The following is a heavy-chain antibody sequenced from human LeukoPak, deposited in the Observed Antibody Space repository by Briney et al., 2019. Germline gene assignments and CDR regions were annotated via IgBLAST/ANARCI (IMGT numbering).Heavy chain of an antibody. CDR1: GGSISCYY. CDR3: ARVWSSRKAFDI. Sequence: SETLPRTCTGSGGSISCYYWSWIRQPPGKGLEWIGYIYYSGSTNYNPSLKSRVTISVDTSKNQLSLKLSSVTAADTAVYYCARVWSSRKAFDIWGQGTMVTVSS. D-gene: IGHD3-16*01. J-gene: IGHJ3*02. V-gene: IGHV4-59*01. CDR2: IYYSGST.